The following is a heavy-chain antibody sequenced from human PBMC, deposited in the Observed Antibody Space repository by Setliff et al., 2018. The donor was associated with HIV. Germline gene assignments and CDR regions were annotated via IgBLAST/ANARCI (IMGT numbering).Heavy chain of an antibody. CDR2: IRAYNGNT. CDR3: ARRMELADAFDI. D-gene: IGHD1-26*01. CDR1: GYTFTSYG. V-gene: IGHV1-18*01. Sequence: ASVKVSCKASGYTFTSYGISWVRQAPGQGLEWMGWIRAYNGNTNYAQKLQGRVTMTTDTSTSTAYMELRSLRSDDTAVYYCARRMELADAFDIWGQGTMVTVSS. J-gene: IGHJ3*02.